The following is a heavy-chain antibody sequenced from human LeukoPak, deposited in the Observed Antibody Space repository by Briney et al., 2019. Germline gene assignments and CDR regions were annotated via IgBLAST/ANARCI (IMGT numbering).Heavy chain of an antibody. CDR1: GGSFSGYY. Sequence: SETLSLTCAVYGGSFSGYYWSWIRQPPGKGLEWIGEINHSGSTNYNPSLKSRVTISVDTSKNQFSLKLSSVTAADTAVYYCARGGPEREGPDAFDIWGQGTMVTVSS. V-gene: IGHV4-34*01. CDR3: ARGGPEREGPDAFDI. CDR2: INHSGST. D-gene: IGHD1-14*01. J-gene: IGHJ3*02.